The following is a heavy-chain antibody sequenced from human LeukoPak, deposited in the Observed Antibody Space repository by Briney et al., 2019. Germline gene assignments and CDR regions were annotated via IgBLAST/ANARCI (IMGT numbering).Heavy chain of an antibody. CDR1: GFTVSSNY. V-gene: IGHV3-53*01. Sequence: GGSLRLSCAASGFTVSSNYMSWVRQAPGKGLEWVSVIYSSGNTYYADSVKGRFTISRDNSKNTLYLQVNSLRADDTAVYFCARDFGERDDYWGQGTLVTV. J-gene: IGHJ4*02. D-gene: IGHD3-10*01. CDR2: IYSSGNT. CDR3: ARDFGERDDY.